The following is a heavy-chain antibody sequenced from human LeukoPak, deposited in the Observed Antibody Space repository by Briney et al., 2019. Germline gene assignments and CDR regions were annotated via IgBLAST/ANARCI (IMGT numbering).Heavy chain of an antibody. Sequence: ASVKVSCKASGYTFTAYFMHWVRQAPGQGLEWMGRINPNSGGTNYAQKFQGRVTMTRDTSLNTAYMELSRLRSDDTAVYYCARVMDYYYMDVWGKGTTVTVSS. D-gene: IGHD2-8*01. CDR1: GYTFTAYF. CDR2: INPNSGGT. V-gene: IGHV1-2*06. CDR3: ARVMDYYYMDV. J-gene: IGHJ6*03.